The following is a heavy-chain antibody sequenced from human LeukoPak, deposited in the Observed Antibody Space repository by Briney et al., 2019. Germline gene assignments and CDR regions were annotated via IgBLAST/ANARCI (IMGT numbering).Heavy chain of an antibody. CDR3: ARASSDDTAMATPFAY. CDR2: ITPIFGTA. D-gene: IGHD5-18*01. J-gene: IGHJ4*02. CDR1: VGTFSNYA. V-gene: IGHV1-69*06. Sequence: GSSVKISCKASVGTFSNYAINWVRQAPGQGLEWMGGITPIFGTANYVHKYKGRVTITADKSTSTAYMELSRLRSEDTATYYCARASSDDTAMATPFAYWGRGTLVIVSS.